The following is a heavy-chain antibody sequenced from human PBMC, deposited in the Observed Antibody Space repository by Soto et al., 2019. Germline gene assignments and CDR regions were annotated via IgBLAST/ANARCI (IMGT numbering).Heavy chain of an antibody. V-gene: IGHV1-2*02. CDR3: AIAALPYYYGMDV. CDR1: GHTFTGYY. J-gene: IGHJ6*02. D-gene: IGHD6-6*01. Sequence: ASVKVSCKASGHTFTGYYMHWVRQAPGQGLEWMGWINPNSGGTNYAQKFQGRVTMTRDTSISTAYMELSRLRSDDTAVYYCAIAALPYYYGMDVWGQGTTVTVSS. CDR2: INPNSGGT.